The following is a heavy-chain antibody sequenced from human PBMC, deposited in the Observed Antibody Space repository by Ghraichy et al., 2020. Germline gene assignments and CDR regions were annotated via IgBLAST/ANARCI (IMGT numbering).Heavy chain of an antibody. CDR2: IYYSGST. CDR3: ASRELTGENYFDY. J-gene: IGHJ4*02. CDR1: GGSISSSSYY. Sequence: SETLSLTCTVSGGSISSSSYYWGWIRQPPGKGLEWIGSIYYSGSTYYNPSLKSRVTISVDTSKNQFSLKLSSVTAADTAVYYCASRELTGENYFDYWGQGTLVTVSS. V-gene: IGHV4-39*01. D-gene: IGHD7-27*01.